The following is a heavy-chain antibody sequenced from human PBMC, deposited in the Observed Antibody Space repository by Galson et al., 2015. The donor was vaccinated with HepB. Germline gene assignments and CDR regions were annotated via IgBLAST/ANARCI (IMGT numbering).Heavy chain of an antibody. J-gene: IGHJ6*02. Sequence: SLRLSCAASRFTVSSNYMSWVRQAPGKGLEWVSVIYRGNNTYYADSVKGRFTISRDNSRNTLYLQVNSLRAEDTAVYYCARDQGDDYLNYYYYSGMDVWGQGPTVTVSS. D-gene: IGHD4-11*01. CDR3: ARDQGDDYLNYYYYSGMDV. V-gene: IGHV3-66*02. CDR2: IYRGNNT. CDR1: RFTVSSNY.